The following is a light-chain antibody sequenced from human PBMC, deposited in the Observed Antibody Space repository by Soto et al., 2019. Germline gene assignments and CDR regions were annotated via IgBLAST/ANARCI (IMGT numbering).Light chain of an antibody. CDR3: TTYGRPTLS. CDR1: QSVISSY. J-gene: IGKJ3*01. CDR2: GES. V-gene: IGKV3-20*01. Sequence: IFLTHSPVSLSLSPGERATLSCRASQSVISSYLAWYQQKPGQAPRLLIYGESSRATGIPDRFSGSGSGKDLPTTIRRPAPADFEVYYRTTYGRPTLSFGPGTKVDIK.